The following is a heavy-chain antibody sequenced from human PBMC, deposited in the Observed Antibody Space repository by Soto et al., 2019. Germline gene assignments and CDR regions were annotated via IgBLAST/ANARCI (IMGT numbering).Heavy chain of an antibody. J-gene: IGHJ4*02. V-gene: IGHV1-69*01. Sequence: QVQLVQSGAEVKKPGSSVKVSCKASGGTFSSYAISWVRQAPVQGLEWMGGIIPIFGTANYAQKFQGRVTITADESTSTAYMELSSLRSEDTAVYCCARDPGYCSGGSCSRLFEYWGQGTLVTGSS. CDR2: IIPIFGTA. D-gene: IGHD2-15*01. CDR1: GGTFSSYA. CDR3: ARDPGYCSGGSCSRLFEY.